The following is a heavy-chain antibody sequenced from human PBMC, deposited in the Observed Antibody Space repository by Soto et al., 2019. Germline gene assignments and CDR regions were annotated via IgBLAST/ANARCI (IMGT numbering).Heavy chain of an antibody. Sequence: GGSLRLSCQASGFNFDNYGMHWVRQAPGKRLEWVAVITYDGSNKYYADSVKGRFTISRDNSKNTLSLHLNTLKPEDTAVYHCAKDRVGGTFYTPLGFWGQGTLVTVSS. J-gene: IGHJ4*02. D-gene: IGHD1-7*01. V-gene: IGHV3-30*18. CDR3: AKDRVGGTFYTPLGF. CDR2: ITYDGSNK. CDR1: GFNFDNYG.